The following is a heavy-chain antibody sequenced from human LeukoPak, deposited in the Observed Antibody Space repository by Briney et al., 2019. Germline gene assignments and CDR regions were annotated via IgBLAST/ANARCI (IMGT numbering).Heavy chain of an antibody. Sequence: QSGGSLRLSCAASGFTFSSYAMSWVRQAPGKGLEWVAIIKQDGSEKYYVDSVKGRFTISRDNAKNSLYLQMNSLRAEDTAVYYCARDLQGYSSAWYRGDYWGQGTLVTVSS. J-gene: IGHJ4*02. CDR3: ARDLQGYSSAWYRGDY. CDR2: IKQDGSEK. V-gene: IGHV3-7*01. D-gene: IGHD6-19*01. CDR1: GFTFSSYA.